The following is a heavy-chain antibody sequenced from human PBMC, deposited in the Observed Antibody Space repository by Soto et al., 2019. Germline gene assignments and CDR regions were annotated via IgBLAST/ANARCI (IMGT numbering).Heavy chain of an antibody. Sequence: SETLSLTCAVSGGSITSGGYSWGWIRQPPGQGLEWIGYMYHSGNTYYNPSLKGRVTISLDHSRNQFSLRLNSVTAADTAVYYCARDRGSGSYYPYYYYGMDVWGQGTTVTVSS. D-gene: IGHD3-10*01. CDR2: MYHSGNT. J-gene: IGHJ6*02. V-gene: IGHV4-30-2*01. CDR1: GGSITSGGYS. CDR3: ARDRGSGSYYPYYYYGMDV.